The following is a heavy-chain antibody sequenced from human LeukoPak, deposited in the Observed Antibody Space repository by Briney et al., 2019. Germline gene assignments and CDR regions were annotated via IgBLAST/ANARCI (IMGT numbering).Heavy chain of an antibody. V-gene: IGHV4-34*01. D-gene: IGHD3-22*01. CDR3: ARSGSGSSHYYFDY. J-gene: IGHJ4*02. Sequence: KASETLSLTCAVYGVSFSGYYWSWIRQPPGKGLEWIGEINHSGSTNYNPSLKSRVTISVDTSKNQFSLKLSSVTAADTAVYYCARSGSGSSHYYFDYWGQGTLVTVSS. CDR1: GVSFSGYY. CDR2: INHSGST.